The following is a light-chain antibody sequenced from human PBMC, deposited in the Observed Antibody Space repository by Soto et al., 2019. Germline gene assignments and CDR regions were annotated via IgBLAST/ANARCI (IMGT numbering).Light chain of an antibody. V-gene: IGKV3-20*01. CDR1: QSVSSNY. J-gene: IGKJ5*01. CDR2: GAS. Sequence: IVLTQSPATLSLSPWERATLSCRASQSVSSNYLAWYQQKPGQTPRLLIYGASSRATGIPDRFSGSGSGTDFTLTISRLEPEDFAVYYCQRYGRSPPITFGQGTRLEIK. CDR3: QRYGRSPPIT.